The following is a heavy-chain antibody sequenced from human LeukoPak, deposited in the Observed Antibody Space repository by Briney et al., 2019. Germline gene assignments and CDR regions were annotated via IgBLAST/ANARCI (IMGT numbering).Heavy chain of an antibody. J-gene: IGHJ6*02. D-gene: IGHD6-19*01. V-gene: IGHV1-2*02. CDR1: GYTFTGYY. CDR3: ARAYRSGWPHYYYGMDV. CDR2: INPNSGGT. Sequence: ASVKVSCKASGYTFTGYYMHWVRQAPGHGLEWMGWINPNSGGTNYAQKFQGRVTMTRDTSISTAYMELSRLRSDDTAVYYCARAYRSGWPHYYYGMDVWGQGTTVTVSS.